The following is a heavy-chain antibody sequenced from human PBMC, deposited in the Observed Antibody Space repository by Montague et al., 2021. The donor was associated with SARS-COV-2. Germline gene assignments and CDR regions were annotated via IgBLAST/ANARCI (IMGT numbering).Heavy chain of an antibody. V-gene: IGHV3-33*05. CDR3: ARDLTYYDILTGYFAESPHYYYYYYGMDV. D-gene: IGHD3-9*01. J-gene: IGHJ6*02. CDR1: GFTFSSYG. CDR2: ISYDGSNK. Sequence: LSCAASGFTFSSYGMHWVRQAPGKGLEWVAVISYDGSNKYYADSVKGRFTISRDNSKNTLYLQMNSLRAEDTAVYYCARDLTYYDILTGYFAESPHYYYYYYGMDVWGQGTTVTVSS.